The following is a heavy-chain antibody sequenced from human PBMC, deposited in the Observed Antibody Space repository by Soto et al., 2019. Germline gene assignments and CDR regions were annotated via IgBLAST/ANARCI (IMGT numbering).Heavy chain of an antibody. Sequence: GESLKISCKGSGYSFTSYWIGWVRQMPGKGLEWMGIIYPGDSDTRYSPSFQGQVTISADKSISTAYLQWSSLKASDTAMYYCARQRAAAVGANYYYYGMDVWGQGTTVTVSS. CDR2: IYPGDSDT. CDR3: ARQRAAAVGANYYYYGMDV. J-gene: IGHJ6*02. V-gene: IGHV5-51*01. CDR1: GYSFTSYW. D-gene: IGHD6-13*01.